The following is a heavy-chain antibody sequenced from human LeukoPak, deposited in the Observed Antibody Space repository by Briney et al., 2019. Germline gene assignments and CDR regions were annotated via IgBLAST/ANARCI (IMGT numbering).Heavy chain of an antibody. CDR1: GGTFSSYA. D-gene: IGHD2-15*01. CDR3: ARGTVIYCSGGSCYPNNWFDP. CDR2: IIPIFGTA. J-gene: IGHJ5*02. V-gene: IGHV1-69*13. Sequence: ASVKVSCKASGGTFSSYAISWVRQAPGQGLEWMGGIIPIFGTANYAQKFQGRVTITADESTSTAYMELSSLRSEDTAVYYCARGTVIYCSGGSCYPNNWFDPWGQGTLVTVSS.